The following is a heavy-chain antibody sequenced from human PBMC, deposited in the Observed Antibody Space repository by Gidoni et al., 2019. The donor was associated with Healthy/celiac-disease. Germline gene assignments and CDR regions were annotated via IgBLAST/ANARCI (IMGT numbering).Heavy chain of an antibody. CDR1: GGSFSGYY. Sequence: QVQLPPWGAGLLKPSETLSLPCAVYGGSFSGYYWSWIRQPPGKGLEWIGEINHSGSTNYNPSLKSRVTISVDTSKNQFSLKLSSVTAADTAVYYCARYGGNSSNWFDPWGQGTLVTVSS. J-gene: IGHJ5*02. CDR3: ARYGGNSSNWFDP. V-gene: IGHV4-34*01. D-gene: IGHD2-21*02. CDR2: INHSGST.